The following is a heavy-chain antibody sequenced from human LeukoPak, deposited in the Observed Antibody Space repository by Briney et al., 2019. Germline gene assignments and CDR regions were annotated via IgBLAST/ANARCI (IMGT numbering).Heavy chain of an antibody. V-gene: IGHV3-74*01. D-gene: IGHD6-13*01. J-gene: IGHJ3*02. Sequence: GGSLRLSCAASGFTFSSYWMRWVRQAPGKGLVWVSRINSDGSSTSYADSVKGRFTIPRDTSKNTLYLQMNSLRAEDTAVYYCASRIAAAGTDAFDIWGQGTMVTVSS. CDR2: INSDGSST. CDR3: ASRIAAAGTDAFDI. CDR1: GFTFSSYW.